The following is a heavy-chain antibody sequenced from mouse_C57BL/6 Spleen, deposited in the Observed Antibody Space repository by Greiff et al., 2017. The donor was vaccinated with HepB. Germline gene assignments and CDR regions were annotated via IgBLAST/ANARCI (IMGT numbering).Heavy chain of an antibody. CDR3: AREIANWDGFDY. CDR1: GFTFSDYY. Sequence: EVMLVESEGGLVQPGSSMKLSCTASGFTFSDYYMAWVRQVPEKGLEWVANINYDGSSTYYLDSLKSRFIISRDNAKNILYLQMSSLKSEDTATYYCAREIANWDGFDYWGQGTTLTVSS. CDR2: INYDGSST. D-gene: IGHD4-1*01. J-gene: IGHJ2*01. V-gene: IGHV5-16*01.